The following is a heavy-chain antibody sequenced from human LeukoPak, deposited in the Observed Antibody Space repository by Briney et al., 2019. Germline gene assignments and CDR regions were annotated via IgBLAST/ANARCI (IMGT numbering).Heavy chain of an antibody. Sequence: GGSLRLSCAASGFTFSAYATSWVRQAPGKGPEWVSAISGSDGTIYYADSVKGRFTVSRDNSKNTLYLQMNSLRAEDSAIYYCAKRSSYSSGYYGDYWGQGTLVTVSS. CDR2: ISGSDGTI. V-gene: IGHV3-23*01. CDR3: AKRSSYSSGYYGDY. CDR1: GFTFSAYA. D-gene: IGHD6-19*01. J-gene: IGHJ4*02.